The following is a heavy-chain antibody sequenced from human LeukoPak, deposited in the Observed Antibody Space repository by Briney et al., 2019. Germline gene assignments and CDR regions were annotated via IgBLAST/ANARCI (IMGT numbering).Heavy chain of an antibody. V-gene: IGHV3-30-3*01. CDR1: GFTFSSYA. J-gene: IGHJ6*03. CDR3: ARLMAVRGGHYYYFMDV. D-gene: IGHD2-8*01. Sequence: GGSLRLSCAASGFTFSSYAMHWVRQAPGKGLEWVAVISYDGSNKYYADSVKGRFTISRDNSKNTLYLQMTSLRAEDTAVYFCARLMAVRGGHYYYFMDVWGKGTTVTVSS. CDR2: ISYDGSNK.